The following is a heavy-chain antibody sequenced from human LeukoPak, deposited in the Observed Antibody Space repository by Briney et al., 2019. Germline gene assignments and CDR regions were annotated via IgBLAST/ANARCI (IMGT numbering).Heavy chain of an antibody. D-gene: IGHD5-18*01. CDR2: IYTSGST. V-gene: IGHV4-4*07. Sequence: PSETLSLTCTVSGGSISGYYWSWIRQPAGKGLEGIGGIYTSGSTNYNPSLNSRVTMSVDTSKNQFSLKLSSVTAAHTAVHYRARDRGREAMVNVSKVNWFDPWGQGTLVTVSS. CDR3: ARDRGREAMVNVSKVNWFDP. CDR1: GGSISGYY. J-gene: IGHJ5*02.